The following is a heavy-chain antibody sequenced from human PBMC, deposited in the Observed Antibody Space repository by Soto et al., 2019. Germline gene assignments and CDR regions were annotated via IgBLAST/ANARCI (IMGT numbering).Heavy chain of an antibody. V-gene: IGHV3-23*01. CDR1: GFTFSRYA. Sequence: VQLLESGGGLVQPGGSLRLSCAASGFTFSRYAMSWVPQAPGKGLAWVSAISGSGGSTYYADSVKGRFTLSRDNSKISLYLQMNSLRAEDTAVYYCASGTVTTRPFDYWGQGSLVTVSS. CDR2: ISGSGGST. D-gene: IGHD4-17*01. CDR3: ASGTVTTRPFDY. J-gene: IGHJ4*02.